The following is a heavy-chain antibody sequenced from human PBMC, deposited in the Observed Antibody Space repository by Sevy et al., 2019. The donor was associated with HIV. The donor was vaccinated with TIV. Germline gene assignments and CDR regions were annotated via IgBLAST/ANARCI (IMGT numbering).Heavy chain of an antibody. J-gene: IGHJ4*02. Sequence: GGSLRLSCAASGFSFSSYWMSWVSQAPGKGLESVANIKQDGNEKYYVDSMKGRFTISRDNAKNSLFLLMNSLRAEDTAVYYCARETYYYDTSGYFLSYYFDFWGQGSLVTVSS. D-gene: IGHD3-22*01. CDR2: IKQDGNEK. V-gene: IGHV3-7*01. CDR3: ARETYYYDTSGYFLSYYFDF. CDR1: GFSFSSYW.